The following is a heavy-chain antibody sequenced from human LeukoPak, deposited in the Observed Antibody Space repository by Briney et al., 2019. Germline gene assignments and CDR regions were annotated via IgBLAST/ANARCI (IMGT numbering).Heavy chain of an antibody. CDR3: AKAERGYCSGGSCYHFDY. J-gene: IGHJ4*02. CDR2: IKPDGSEK. CDR1: GFTFSTYW. D-gene: IGHD2-15*01. Sequence: GGSVRLSCAASGFTFSTYWMSWVRQAPGKGLEWLANIKPDGSEKYFVDSVKGRFTISRDNAKNPLYLQMNSLRAEDTALYYCAKAERGYCSGGSCYHFDYWGQGTLVTVSS. V-gene: IGHV3-7*03.